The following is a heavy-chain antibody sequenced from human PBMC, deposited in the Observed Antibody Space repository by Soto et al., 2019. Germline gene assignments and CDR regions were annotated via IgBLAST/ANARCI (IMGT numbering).Heavy chain of an antibody. CDR2: IMPVFGTV. CDR3: ARVSVPGIYGEDV. CDR1: RGTFGNYA. J-gene: IGHJ6*02. V-gene: IGHV1-69*06. D-gene: IGHD3-10*01. Sequence: QVHLVQSGAEVQKPGSSVKVSCKASRGTFGNYAVSWVRQAPRQGLEWMGGIMPVFGTVNYAQRLQDRVTITADKFTNTAYMELSSLRSEDTAVYYCARVSVPGIYGEDVWGQGTTVTVAS.